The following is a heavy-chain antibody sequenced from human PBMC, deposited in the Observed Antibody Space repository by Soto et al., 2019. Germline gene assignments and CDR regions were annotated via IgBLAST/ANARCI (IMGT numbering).Heavy chain of an antibody. CDR1: GYTFTGYY. CDR3: ARGRGPIAARRHFDY. V-gene: IGHV1-2*02. Sequence: VASVKVSCKASGYTFTGYYMHWVRQAPGQGLEWMGWINPNSGGTNYAQKFQGRVTMTRDTSISTAYMELSRLRSDDTAVYYCARGRGPIAARRHFDYWGQGTLVTVSS. CDR2: INPNSGGT. D-gene: IGHD6-6*01. J-gene: IGHJ4*02.